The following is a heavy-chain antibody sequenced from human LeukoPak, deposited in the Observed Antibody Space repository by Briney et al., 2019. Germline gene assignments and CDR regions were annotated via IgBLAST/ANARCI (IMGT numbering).Heavy chain of an antibody. CDR3: ARGDVVPAAYFDY. CDR1: GYSFTSYW. CDR2: IYPGDSDT. V-gene: IGHV5-51*01. D-gene: IGHD2-2*01. J-gene: IGHJ4*02. Sequence: REESLKISCKGSGYSFTSYWIGWVRQMPGKGLEWMGIIYPGDSDTRYSPSFQGQVTISADKSISTAYLQWSSLKASDTAMYYCARGDVVPAAYFDYWGQGTQVTVSS.